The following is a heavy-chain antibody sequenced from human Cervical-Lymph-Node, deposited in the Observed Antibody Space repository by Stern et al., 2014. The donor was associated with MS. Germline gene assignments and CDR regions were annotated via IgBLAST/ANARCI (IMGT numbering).Heavy chain of an antibody. D-gene: IGHD5-24*01. CDR1: GGSISSGSYY. V-gene: IGHV4-61*02. CDR2: IYTSGST. J-gene: IGHJ3*02. Sequence: QVQLQESGPGLVKPSQTLSLTCTVSGGSISSGSYYWSWIRQPAGKGLEWIGRIYTSGSTNYNPSLKSRVTISVDTSKTQFSLKLSSVTAADTAVYYCAREAEMATNLFDIWGQGTMVTVSS. CDR3: AREAEMATNLFDI.